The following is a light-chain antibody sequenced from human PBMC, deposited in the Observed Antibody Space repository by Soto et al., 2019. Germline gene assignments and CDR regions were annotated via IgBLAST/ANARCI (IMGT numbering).Light chain of an antibody. J-gene: IGKJ1*01. CDR3: QQYGSSPPWT. V-gene: IGKV3-20*01. Sequence: EIVLTQSPGTLSLSPGERATLSCRASQSVSSSYLAWYQQKPSQAPRLLIYGASSRATGIPDRVSGSGSGTDFTLTISRLEPEDFAVYYCQQYGSSPPWTFGQGTKVEIK. CDR1: QSVSSSY. CDR2: GAS.